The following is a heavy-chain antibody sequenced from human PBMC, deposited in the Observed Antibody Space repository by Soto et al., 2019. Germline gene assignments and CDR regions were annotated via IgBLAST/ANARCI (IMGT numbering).Heavy chain of an antibody. Sequence: LETLSLTCAVSGGSISSINWWNWVRQAPGKGLEWIGEAFHTGGTNYNPSLKSRLTMSIDKSKNSFSLSLSSVTVADTAVYYCARKEYGSGHFEFWGQGIQVTVSS. CDR3: ARKEYGSGHFEF. J-gene: IGHJ4*02. CDR2: AFHTGGT. V-gene: IGHV4-4*02. D-gene: IGHD3-10*01. CDR1: GGSISSINW.